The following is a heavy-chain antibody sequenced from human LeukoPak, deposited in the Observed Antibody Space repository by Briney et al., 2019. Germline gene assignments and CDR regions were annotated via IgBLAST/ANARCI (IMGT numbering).Heavy chain of an antibody. V-gene: IGHV1-18*01. CDR2: ISAYNGNT. CDR1: GYTFTSYG. CDR3: ARGLYCSGGSCYGSTNFDY. D-gene: IGHD2-15*01. J-gene: IGHJ4*02. Sequence: ASVKVSCKASGYTFTSYGISWVRQAPGQGLEWMGWISAYNGNTNYAQKLQGRVTMTTDTSTSTAYMELRSLRSDDTAVYYCARGLYCSGGSCYGSTNFDYWGQGTLVTVSS.